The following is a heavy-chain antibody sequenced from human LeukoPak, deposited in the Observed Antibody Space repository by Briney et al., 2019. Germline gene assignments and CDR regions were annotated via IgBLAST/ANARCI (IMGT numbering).Heavy chain of an antibody. J-gene: IGHJ6*03. CDR2: IRSKANSYAT. Sequence: PGGSLRLSCAASGFTFSGSAMHWVRQASGKGLEWVGRIRSKANSYATAYAASVKGRFTISRDDSKNTAYLQMNSLKTEDTAVYYYTRGAAAGYYYMDVWGKGTTVTVSS. D-gene: IGHD6-13*01. V-gene: IGHV3-73*01. CDR3: TRGAAAGYYYMDV. CDR1: GFTFSGSA.